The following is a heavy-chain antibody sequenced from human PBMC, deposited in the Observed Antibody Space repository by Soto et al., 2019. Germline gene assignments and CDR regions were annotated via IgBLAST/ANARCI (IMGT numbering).Heavy chain of an antibody. CDR3: ASGSSVTTAWYFDL. Sequence: SETLSLTCAVYGGSFSIYYWNWIRQPPGRGLEWIGEINHSGSTNYNPSLKSQVTISVDTSKNQFSLKLSSVTAADTAVYYCASGSSVTTAWYFDLWGRGTLVTVSS. CDR2: INHSGST. CDR1: GGSFSIYY. D-gene: IGHD4-17*01. J-gene: IGHJ2*01. V-gene: IGHV4-34*01.